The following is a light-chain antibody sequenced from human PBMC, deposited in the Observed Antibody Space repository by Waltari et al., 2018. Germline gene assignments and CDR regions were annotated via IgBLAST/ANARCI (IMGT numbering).Light chain of an antibody. Sequence: DIVMTQSPDSLAVSLGERASLNCNAPHSLLYSSNNKNSLTWYQQKPGQPPKLLLYWAATRGSGVPDRFSGSGSGTDFTLTISSLQAEDVAVYYCQQYYTTPLTFGQGTKVEIK. CDR3: QQYYTTPLT. J-gene: IGKJ1*01. CDR2: WAA. CDR1: HSLLYSSNNKNS. V-gene: IGKV4-1*01.